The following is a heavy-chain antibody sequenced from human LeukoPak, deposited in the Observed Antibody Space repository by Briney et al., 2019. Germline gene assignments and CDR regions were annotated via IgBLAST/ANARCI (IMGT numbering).Heavy chain of an antibody. Sequence: SETLSLTCAVSGGAFSGYYWRWIRQPPGKGLEWIGEINHSGSTNYNPSLKSGVTISVDTSKKQFSLKLSSVTAAATAVPSCARRPQYERTQESLQHWGQGTLVTVSS. V-gene: IGHV4-34*01. D-gene: IGHD1-1*01. CDR1: GGAFSGYY. J-gene: IGHJ1*01. CDR3: ARRPQYERTQESLQH. CDR2: INHSGST.